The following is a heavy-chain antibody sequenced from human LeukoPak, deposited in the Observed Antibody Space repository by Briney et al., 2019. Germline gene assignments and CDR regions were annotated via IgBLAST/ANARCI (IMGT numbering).Heavy chain of an antibody. CDR1: GGTFSSYT. D-gene: IGHD2-2*01. CDR2: IIPILGIA. J-gene: IGHJ3*02. V-gene: IGHV1-69*02. Sequence: SVKVSCKASGGTFSSYTISWVRQAPGQGLEWMGRIIPILGIANYAQKFQGRVTITADKSTSTAYMELSSLRPEDTAVYYCASERAYCSSASCPSIWGQGTMVTVSS. CDR3: ASERAYCSSASCPSI.